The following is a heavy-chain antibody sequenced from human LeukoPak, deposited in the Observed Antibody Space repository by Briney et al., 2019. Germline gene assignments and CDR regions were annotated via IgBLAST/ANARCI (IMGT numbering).Heavy chain of an antibody. CDR1: GGSISSSSYY. Sequence: PSETLSLTCNVSGGSISSSSYYWSWIRQPPGKGLEWIGYIYYSGSTNYNPSLKSRVTISVDTSKNQFSLKLSSVTAADTAVYYCARLGRSFGYSSSWFFDYWGQGTLVTVSS. J-gene: IGHJ4*02. CDR2: IYYSGST. CDR3: ARLGRSFGYSSSWFFDY. D-gene: IGHD6-13*01. V-gene: IGHV4-61*01.